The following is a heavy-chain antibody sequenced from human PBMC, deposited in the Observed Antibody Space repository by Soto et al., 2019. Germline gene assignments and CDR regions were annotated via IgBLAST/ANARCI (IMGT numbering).Heavy chain of an antibody. D-gene: IGHD1-20*01. CDR1: GFTFSNYC. Sequence: GGSLRLSCAASGFTFSNYCMHWVRQAPGKGLVWVSRVNGDGSSTFYADSVKGRFTISRDNAENTLFLQMDSLRAEDTAVYYCARDNWNTVWGQGTVVTVSS. V-gene: IGHV3-74*01. CDR2: VNGDGSST. CDR3: ARDNWNTV. J-gene: IGHJ3*01.